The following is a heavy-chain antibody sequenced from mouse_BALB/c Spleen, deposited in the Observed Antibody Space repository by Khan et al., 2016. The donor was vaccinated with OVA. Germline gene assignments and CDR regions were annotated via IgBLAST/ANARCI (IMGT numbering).Heavy chain of an antibody. J-gene: IGHJ2*01. CDR2: IYPGTDNT. CDR1: GYIFTNYW. V-gene: IGHV1-76*01. CDR3: AREEALYYFDY. Sequence: QVHVKQSGAELVRPGASVKLSCKTSGYIFTNYWIHWVKQRSGQGLEWIARIYPGTDNTYSEKLKDKATLTADKSSSTAYMQLSSLKSEDSAVYFCAREEALYYFDYWGQGTTLTVSS. D-gene: IGHD3-2*02.